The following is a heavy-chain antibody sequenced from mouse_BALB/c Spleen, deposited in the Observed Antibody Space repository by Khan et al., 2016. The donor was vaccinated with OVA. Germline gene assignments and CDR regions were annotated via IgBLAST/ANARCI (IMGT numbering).Heavy chain of an antibody. CDR2: ISDGGSYT. CDR3: ARGGYGAFAF. CDR1: GFTFSDYY. J-gene: IGHJ3*01. V-gene: IGHV5-4*02. Sequence: EVELVESGGGLVKPGGSLKLSCAASGFTFSDYYMYWVRQTPEKRLEWVATISDGGSYTYYPDSVKGRFTISRDNAKNNLYLQMSRLKSEDTAMYYCARGGYGAFAFWGQGTLVTVSA. D-gene: IGHD2-14*01.